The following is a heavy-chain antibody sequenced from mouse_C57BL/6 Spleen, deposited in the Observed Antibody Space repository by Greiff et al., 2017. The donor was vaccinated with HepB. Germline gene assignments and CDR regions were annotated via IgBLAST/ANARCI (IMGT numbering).Heavy chain of an antibody. D-gene: IGHD2-3*01. V-gene: IGHV5-9*04. CDR3: ERHGRYDGYWDYYAMDD. CDR1: GFTFSSYT. Sequence: EVKLMESGGGLVKPGGSLKLSCAASGFTFSSYTMSWVRQTPEKRLEWVATISGGGGNTYYPDSVKGRFTISRDNAKNTLYLQMSSLRSEDTAVYYWERHGRYDGYWDYYAMDDWGQGTSVTVSS. J-gene: IGHJ4*01. CDR2: ISGGGGNT.